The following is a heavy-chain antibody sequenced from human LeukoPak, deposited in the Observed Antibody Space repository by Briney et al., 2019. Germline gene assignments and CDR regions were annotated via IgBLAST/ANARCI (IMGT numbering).Heavy chain of an antibody. CDR2: ISSSSSTI. CDR3: ARPAYTAAYDL. Sequence: GGSLRLFCAASGFTFSSYSMNWVRQAPGKGLEGVSYISSSSSTIYYADSVKGRFTISRDNAKNSLYLQMNSLRAEDTAVYYCARPAYTAAYDLWGQGTMVTVSS. D-gene: IGHD3-16*01. J-gene: IGHJ3*01. CDR1: GFTFSSYS. V-gene: IGHV3-48*01.